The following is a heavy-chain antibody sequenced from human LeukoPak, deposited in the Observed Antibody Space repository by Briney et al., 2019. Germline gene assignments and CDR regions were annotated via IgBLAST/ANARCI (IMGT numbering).Heavy chain of an antibody. D-gene: IGHD2-2*01. CDR2: IYYSGST. J-gene: IGHJ6*03. CDR1: GGSISSGGYY. V-gene: IGHV4-31*03. Sequence: PSETLSLTCTVSGGSISSGGYYWSWIRQHPGKGLEWIGYIYYSGSTYYNPSLKSRVTISVDTSKNQFSLKLSSVTAADTAVYYCARVVVVVPAATKVYYYYMDVWGKGTTVTVSS. CDR3: ARVVVVVPAATKVYYYYMDV.